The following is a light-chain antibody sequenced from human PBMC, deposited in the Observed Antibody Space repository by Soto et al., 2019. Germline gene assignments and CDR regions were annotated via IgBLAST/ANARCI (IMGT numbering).Light chain of an antibody. J-gene: IGKJ4*01. CDR2: GAS. Sequence: DIQMTQSPSPLSASVEDRVTITCRASQTINNYLNWYQQRPGKAPKLLIYGASTLQSGVPSRFSGSGSGTDFTLTISSLQPEDFATYYCQHSYGTLLTFGGGTKLEMK. CDR3: QHSYGTLLT. CDR1: QTINNY. V-gene: IGKV1-39*01.